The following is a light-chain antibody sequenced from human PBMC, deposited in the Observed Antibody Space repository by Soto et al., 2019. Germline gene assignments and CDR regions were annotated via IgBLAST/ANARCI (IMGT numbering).Light chain of an antibody. CDR1: SSNIGSKY. CDR3: AAWDLSLSAVV. V-gene: IGLV1-51*02. Sequence: QSVLTQPPSVSAAPGQKVTISFSGTSSNIGSKYVSWYQQVPGTAPQLLIFENYKRPSGIPDRFSGSKSGTSATLAITGLQTGDEADYYCAAWDLSLSAVVFGGGTKVTV. CDR2: ENY. J-gene: IGLJ3*02.